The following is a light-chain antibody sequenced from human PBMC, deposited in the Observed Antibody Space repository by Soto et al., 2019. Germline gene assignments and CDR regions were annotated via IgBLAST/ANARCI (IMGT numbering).Light chain of an antibody. CDR3: QQYDNYKPLT. CDR1: QSISSW. Sequence: DLHMTQSPSTLAGSFARRVTITCRPSQSISSWLAWYQQKPGKAPKLLIFDASSLESGTPSRFSGRRSGTQFTLTINGLQPDDFATYYCQQYDNYKPLTFGGGTKVDIK. V-gene: IGKV1-5*01. J-gene: IGKJ4*01. CDR2: DAS.